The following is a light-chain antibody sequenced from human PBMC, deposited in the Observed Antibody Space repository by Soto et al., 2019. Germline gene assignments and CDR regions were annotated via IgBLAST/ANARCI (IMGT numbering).Light chain of an antibody. CDR2: EVS. CDR1: SSDVGSYNR. V-gene: IGLV2-18*02. Sequence: QSALTQPPSVSGSPGQSVTISCTGTSSDVGSYNRVSRYQHPPGTAPELMIYEVSNRPSGVLDRFFGSKSGSTASLTISGLQAEDGTNYSCSSFTRGNAWVFGGGTTVTVL. J-gene: IGLJ3*02. CDR3: SSFTRGNAWV.